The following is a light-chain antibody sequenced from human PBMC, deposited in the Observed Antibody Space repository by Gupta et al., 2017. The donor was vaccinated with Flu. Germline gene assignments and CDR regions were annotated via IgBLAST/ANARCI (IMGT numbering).Light chain of an antibody. Sequence: DAVMPQSPLSLPVTLGQPASISFRSSQSLVFSDGSAYLSWFHQRPGKSPRRLIYKVSNRDSGVPDRFSGSGSGTDFTLKISRVEAEDVGVYYCMQSTGWPLTFGQGTKVEIK. V-gene: IGKV2-30*01. CDR3: MQSTGWPLT. J-gene: IGKJ1*01. CDR2: KVS. CDR1: QSLVFSDGSAY.